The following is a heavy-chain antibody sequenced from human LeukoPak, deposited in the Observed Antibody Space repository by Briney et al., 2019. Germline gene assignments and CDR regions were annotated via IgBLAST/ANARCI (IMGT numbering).Heavy chain of an antibody. CDR1: GFTFSSYS. CDR2: MKKDGSET. V-gene: IGHV3-7*01. D-gene: IGHD3-10*01. Sequence: GGSLRLSCVVSGFTFSSYSMIWVRQAPGKGLQWVANMKKDGSETNYVDSVKGRFTISRDNAKNSLYLQMNSLRAEDTAVYYCGRHRSGSGTYYIDYWGQGTLVSVSS. CDR3: GRHRSGSGTYYIDY. J-gene: IGHJ4*02.